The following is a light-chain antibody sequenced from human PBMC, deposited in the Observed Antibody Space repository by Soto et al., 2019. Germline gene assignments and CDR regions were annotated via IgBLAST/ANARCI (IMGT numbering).Light chain of an antibody. J-gene: IGKJ4*01. V-gene: IGKV1-5*03. CDR1: KSVSTW. Sequence: DVQMTQSPSTLSASVGDRVTLTCRADKSVSTWLAWYQVKPGKAPKLLIYKASTLESGVPSRFSGSGSGTEFTLTISSLQPDDFATYYCQQHKSYPLTFGGGTKVQIE. CDR3: QQHKSYPLT. CDR2: KAS.